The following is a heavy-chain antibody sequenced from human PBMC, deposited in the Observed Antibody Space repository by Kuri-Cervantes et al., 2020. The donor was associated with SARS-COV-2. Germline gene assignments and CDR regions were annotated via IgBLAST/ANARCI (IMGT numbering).Heavy chain of an antibody. CDR1: GGSFHIYS. Sequence: SVKVSCKTSGGSFHIYSITWVRQAPGQGLEWMGGIIPTFVAPSYAQTFQGRVTITADDSTRTAYMELRSLRSDDTAVYYCARDRDSGTMVRGPMGAGYWGQGTLVTVSS. V-gene: IGHV1-69*13. CDR3: ARDRDSGTMVRGPMGAGY. J-gene: IGHJ4*02. D-gene: IGHD3-10*01. CDR2: IIPTFVAP.